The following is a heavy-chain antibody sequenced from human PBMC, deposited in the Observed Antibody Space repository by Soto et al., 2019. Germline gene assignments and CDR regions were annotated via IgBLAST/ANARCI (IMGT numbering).Heavy chain of an antibody. Sequence: VQLVESGGGLVQPGGSLKLSCAASGFTFSGSAMHWVRQASGKGLEWVAVIWYDGSNKYYADSVKGRFTISRDNSKNTLYLQMNSLRAEETAEYYCARDRDSSSCNWFDPWGQGTLVTVSS. D-gene: IGHD6-13*01. CDR1: GFTFSGSA. CDR2: IWYDGSNK. V-gene: IGHV3-33*08. J-gene: IGHJ5*02. CDR3: ARDRDSSSCNWFDP.